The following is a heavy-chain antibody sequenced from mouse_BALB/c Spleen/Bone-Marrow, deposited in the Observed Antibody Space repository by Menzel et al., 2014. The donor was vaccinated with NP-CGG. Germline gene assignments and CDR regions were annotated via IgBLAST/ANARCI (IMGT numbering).Heavy chain of an antibody. Sequence: VQLAESGPELVKPEASVKISCKASGYAFSSSWMNWVKQRPGQGLEWIGRIFPGDGDTYYNGKFKGKATLTADKSSSTAYMQLSSLTSVDSAVYFCARSDGYRAMDYWGQGTSVTVSS. CDR3: ARSDGYRAMDY. CDR1: GYAFSSSW. J-gene: IGHJ4*01. V-gene: IGHV1-82*01. CDR2: IFPGDGDT. D-gene: IGHD2-3*01.